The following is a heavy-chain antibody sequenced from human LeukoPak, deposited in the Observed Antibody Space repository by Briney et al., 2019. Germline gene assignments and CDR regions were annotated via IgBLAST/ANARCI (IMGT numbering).Heavy chain of an antibody. D-gene: IGHD3-3*01. V-gene: IGHV4-59*11. J-gene: IGHJ5*02. CDR3: VRGSTMFGVVTVNWFEP. CDR1: GGSIRSHY. CDR2: TYYSGSI. Sequence: SETLSLNCTVSGGSIRSHYWSWIRQPPGKGLEGIGYTYYSGSINDNHSLNSRVTISLDTSKNQYSLKLSSVTAADTAAYYCVRGSTMFGVVTVNWFEPWGKGTLVTVSS.